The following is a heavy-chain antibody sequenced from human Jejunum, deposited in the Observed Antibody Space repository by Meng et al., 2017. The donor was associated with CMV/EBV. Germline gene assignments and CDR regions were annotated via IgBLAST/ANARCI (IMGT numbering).Heavy chain of an antibody. CDR2: ISPSSNYI. J-gene: IGHJ4*02. Sequence: AASGFTFSTNTMNWVRRAPGKGLGGVSSISPSSNYIYYADSVKGRFTISRDNAKNSLYLEMNSLRADDTAVYYCAKESMARNYFDYWGQGTLVTVSS. CDR1: GFTFSTNT. V-gene: IGHV3-21*01. D-gene: IGHD2/OR15-2a*01. CDR3: AKESMARNYFDY.